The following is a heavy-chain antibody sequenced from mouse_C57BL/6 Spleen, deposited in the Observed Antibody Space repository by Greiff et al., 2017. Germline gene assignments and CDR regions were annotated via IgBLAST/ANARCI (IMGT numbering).Heavy chain of an antibody. V-gene: IGHV1-76*01. D-gene: IGHD1-1*01. J-gene: IGHJ1*03. Sequence: VQLQQSGAELVRPGASVKLSCKASGYTFTDYYINWVKQRPGQGLEWIARIYPGSGNTYYNEKLKGKATLTAEKSSSTAYMQLSSLTSEDSAVYFCARDYGSSHWYFDVWGTGTTVTVSS. CDR3: ARDYGSSHWYFDV. CDR1: GYTFTDYY. CDR2: IYPGSGNT.